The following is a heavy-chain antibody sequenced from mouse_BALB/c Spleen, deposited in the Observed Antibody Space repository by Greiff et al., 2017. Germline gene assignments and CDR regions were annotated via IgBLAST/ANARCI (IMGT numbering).Heavy chain of an antibody. CDR1: GYTFTDYV. D-gene: IGHD4-1*01. J-gene: IGHJ2*01. CDR2: IYPGSGST. Sequence: QVQLQQSGPELVKPGASVKMSCKASGYTFTDYVISWVKQRTGQGLEWIGEIYPGSGSTYYNEKFKGKDTLTADKSSNTAYMQLSSLTSEDSAVYFCARRGNWDEGYYFDYWGQGTTLTVSS. V-gene: IGHV1-77*01. CDR3: ARRGNWDEGYYFDY.